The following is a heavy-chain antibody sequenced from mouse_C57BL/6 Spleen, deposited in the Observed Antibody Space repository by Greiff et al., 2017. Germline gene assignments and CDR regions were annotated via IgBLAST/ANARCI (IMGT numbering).Heavy chain of an antibody. V-gene: IGHV5-6*02. CDR1: GFTFSSYG. Sequence: DVKLVESGGDLVKPGGSLKLSCAASGFTFSSYGMSWVRQTPDKRLEWVATISSGGSYTYYPDSVKGRFTISRDNAKNTLYLQMSSLKSEDTAMYYCENYYGSYAMDYWGQGTSVTVSS. CDR3: ENYYGSYAMDY. D-gene: IGHD1-1*01. J-gene: IGHJ4*01. CDR2: ISSGGSYT.